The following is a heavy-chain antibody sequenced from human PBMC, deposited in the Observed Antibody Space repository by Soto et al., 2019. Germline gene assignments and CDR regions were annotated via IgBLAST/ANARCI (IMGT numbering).Heavy chain of an antibody. CDR1: GFTVSSNY. D-gene: IGHD2-2*01. V-gene: IGHV3-53*01. CDR3: ARGLGREYRDNRGSFHLDY. CDR2: LYPDGRA. J-gene: IGHJ4*01. Sequence: GGSLRLSCTASGFTVSSNYLTWVRQAPGKGLKWVSVLYPDGRAYYADSVKGRFTISTDNSKNSVSLQMNTLRAEDTAIYYCARGLGREYRDNRGSFHLDYWGNGTLVTVS.